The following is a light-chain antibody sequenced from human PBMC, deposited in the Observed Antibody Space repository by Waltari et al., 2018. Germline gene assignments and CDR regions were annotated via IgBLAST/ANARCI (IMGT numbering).Light chain of an antibody. J-gene: IGKJ2*01. CDR3: QQYDTYPYT. CDR2: KAS. V-gene: IGKV1-5*03. Sequence: DIQMTQSPSTLSASTGDRVTITCRASQSISSWVAWYQQRPGKAPKLLIYKASSLQVGVSSRFSGSGSGTEFTLTISSLQADDFATYYCQQYDTYPYTFGQGTKLDIK. CDR1: QSISSW.